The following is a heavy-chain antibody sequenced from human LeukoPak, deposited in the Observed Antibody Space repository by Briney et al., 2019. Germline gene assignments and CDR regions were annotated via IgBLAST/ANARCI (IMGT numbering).Heavy chain of an antibody. Sequence: ASVKVSCKASGYTFTSYGISWVRQAPGQGLEWMGWISAYNGNTNYAQKLQGRVTMTTDTSTSTTYMELRSLRSDDTAVYYCATLRYFDWRFDYWGQGTLVTVSS. V-gene: IGHV1-18*01. CDR3: ATLRYFDWRFDY. D-gene: IGHD3-9*01. CDR1: GYTFTSYG. CDR2: ISAYNGNT. J-gene: IGHJ4*02.